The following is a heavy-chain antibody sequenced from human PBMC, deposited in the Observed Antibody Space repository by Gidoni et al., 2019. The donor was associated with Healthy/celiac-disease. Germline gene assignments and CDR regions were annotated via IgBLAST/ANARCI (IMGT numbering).Heavy chain of an antibody. J-gene: IGHJ5*02. D-gene: IGHD6-13*01. CDR3: ARVAAGIGNWFDP. Sequence: QVQLVQSGAEVKKPGASVKVSCKASGYTFTGYYMNWVRQAPGQGLEWMGRINPNSGGTNYAQKCQGRVTMTRDTSISTAYMELSRLRSDDTAVYYCARVAAGIGNWFDPWGQGTLVTVSS. CDR1: GYTFTGYY. V-gene: IGHV1-2*06. CDR2: INPNSGGT.